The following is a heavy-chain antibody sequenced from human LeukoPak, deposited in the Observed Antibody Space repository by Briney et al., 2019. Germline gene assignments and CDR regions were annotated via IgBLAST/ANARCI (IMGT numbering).Heavy chain of an antibody. CDR1: GGSIKSYY. V-gene: IGHV4-59*01. Sequence: SETLSLTCTVSGGSIKSYYWNWFRQPPGKRLEWIGYVYHTGTTNYTPSLKSRVSISIDTSKSQFSLNLSSVTAADTAVYYCARVPWGATGYSFDFWGQGKLVAVSS. D-gene: IGHD3-16*01. CDR3: ARVPWGATGYSFDF. J-gene: IGHJ4*02. CDR2: VYHTGTT.